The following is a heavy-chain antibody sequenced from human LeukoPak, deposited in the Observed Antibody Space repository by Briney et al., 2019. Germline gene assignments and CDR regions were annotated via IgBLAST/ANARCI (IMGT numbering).Heavy chain of an antibody. Sequence: ASVKVSCKASGYPFTSYYMHWVRQAPGQGLEWMEIINPSGGSTSYAQKFQGRVTMTRDTSTSTVYMELSSLRSEDTAVYYCARQSVATTKFDYWGQGTLVTVSS. CDR3: ARQSVATTKFDY. D-gene: IGHD5-12*01. J-gene: IGHJ4*02. CDR1: GYPFTSYY. V-gene: IGHV1-46*01. CDR2: INPSGGST.